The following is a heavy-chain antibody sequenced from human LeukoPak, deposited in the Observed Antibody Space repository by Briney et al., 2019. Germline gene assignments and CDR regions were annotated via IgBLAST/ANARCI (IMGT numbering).Heavy chain of an antibody. D-gene: IGHD3-10*01. J-gene: IGHJ4*02. V-gene: IGHV3-11*04. Sequence: PGGSLRLSCAASGFTFTDHYMSWVRQAPGKGLEWVSYISSGGDIIYYADSVKGRFTICRDNAKNSLFLQMNSLRAEDTAVYYCTREDYYYASGHWAQGTLVTVSS. CDR1: GFTFTDHY. CDR3: TREDYYYASGH. CDR2: ISSGGDII.